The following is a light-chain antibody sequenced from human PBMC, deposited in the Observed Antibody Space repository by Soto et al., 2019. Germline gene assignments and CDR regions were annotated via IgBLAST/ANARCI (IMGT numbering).Light chain of an antibody. CDR2: RNN. CDR3: AAWDDSLSGLVV. Sequence: QSVLTQPPSASGTPGQRVTISCSGSSSNIGTAPILLIYRNNQRPSGVPDRFSGSKSGTSASLAISGLRSEDEADYYCAAWDDSLSGLVVFGGGTKLTVL. V-gene: IGLV1-47*01. J-gene: IGLJ2*01. CDR1: SSNIG.